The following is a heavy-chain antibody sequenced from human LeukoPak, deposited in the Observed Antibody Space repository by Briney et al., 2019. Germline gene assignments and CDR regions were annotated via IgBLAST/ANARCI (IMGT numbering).Heavy chain of an antibody. CDR2: IKSKTEGGTT. J-gene: IGHJ4*02. Sequence: PGGSLRLSCAASGFTFSNAWMSWVRQAPGKGLEWVGRIKSKTEGGTTDYAAPVKGRFTISRDDSKNTLYLQMNSLKTEDTAVYYCARGYSLDYGDYFDYWGQGALVTVSS. CDR3: ARGYSLDYGDYFDY. D-gene: IGHD4-17*01. CDR1: GFTFSNAW. V-gene: IGHV3-15*01.